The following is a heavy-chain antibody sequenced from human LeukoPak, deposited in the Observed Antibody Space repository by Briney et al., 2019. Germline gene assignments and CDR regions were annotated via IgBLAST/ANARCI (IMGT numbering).Heavy chain of an antibody. CDR2: ISSSGSTI. Sequence: GGSLRLSCAAYGFTFSSYEMNWVRQAPGKGLEWVSYISSSGSTIYYADSVKGRCTISRDNAKNSLYLQMNSLRAEDTAVYYCARDPPSARQWFGELQIYYYYYMDVWGKGTTVTISS. J-gene: IGHJ6*03. CDR3: ARDPPSARQWFGELQIYYYYYMDV. V-gene: IGHV3-48*03. D-gene: IGHD3-10*01. CDR1: GFTFSSYE.